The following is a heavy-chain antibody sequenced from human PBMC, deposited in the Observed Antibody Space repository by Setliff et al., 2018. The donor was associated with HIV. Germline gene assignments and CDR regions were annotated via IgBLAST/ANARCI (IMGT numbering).Heavy chain of an antibody. J-gene: IGHJ5*02. V-gene: IGHV1-8*01. CDR2: MNPNSGDT. Sequence: ASVKVSCKASGYTFTKFDINWARQATGQGLEWMGWMNPNSGDTGFAQKFQGRVTMTRNTSISTAYMELRSLRSEDTAVYFCARTWGAGVTGYWFEPWGQGTRVTVSS. D-gene: IGHD3-9*01. CDR3: ARTWGAGVTGYWFEP. CDR1: GYTFTKFD.